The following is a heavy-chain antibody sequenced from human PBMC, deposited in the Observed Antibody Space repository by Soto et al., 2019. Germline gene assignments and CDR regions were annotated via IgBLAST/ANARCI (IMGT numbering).Heavy chain of an antibody. CDR1: AYSFSTYW. D-gene: IGHD3-3*01. CDR2: IYPDDSDT. CDR3: ARGISGFDY. Sequence: GESLKISCTAFAYSFSTYWIGWVRQMPGKGLEWMGIIYPDDSDTRYSPSFEGHVTISADKSINTAFLRWNSLRASDTAIYFCARGISGFDYWGQGTLVTVSS. J-gene: IGHJ4*02. V-gene: IGHV5-51*01.